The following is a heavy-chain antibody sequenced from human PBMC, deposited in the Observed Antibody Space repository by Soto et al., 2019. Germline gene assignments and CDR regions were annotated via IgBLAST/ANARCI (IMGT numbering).Heavy chain of an antibody. Sequence: EVQLVESGGGLVQPGGSLRLSCAASGFTFSNYWMHWVRQAPGKGLVWVSRINSDASSTAYADSVKGRFTISRDNAKNTLFLQMNSLRADDKAVYYCARDLKGVGASFAFDVWGQGTMVTVSS. J-gene: IGHJ3*01. D-gene: IGHD1-26*01. CDR2: INSDASST. CDR3: ARDLKGVGASFAFDV. CDR1: GFTFSNYW. V-gene: IGHV3-74*01.